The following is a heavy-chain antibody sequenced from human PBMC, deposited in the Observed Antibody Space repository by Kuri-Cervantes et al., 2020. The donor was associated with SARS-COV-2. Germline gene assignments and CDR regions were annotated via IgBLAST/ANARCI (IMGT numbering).Heavy chain of an antibody. D-gene: IGHD6-13*01. CDR2: VSWNGSRT. Sequence: LSLTCAASGFTFSNSDMNWVRQAPGKGLEWVSGVSWNGSRTHYADSVKGRFIISRDNSRNFLYQQMNSLRPEDMAVYYCVRHKAAAGIVAPDWGQRTLVTVSS. V-gene: IGHV3-19*01. CDR3: VRHKAAAGIVAPD. J-gene: IGHJ4*02. CDR1: GFTFSNSD.